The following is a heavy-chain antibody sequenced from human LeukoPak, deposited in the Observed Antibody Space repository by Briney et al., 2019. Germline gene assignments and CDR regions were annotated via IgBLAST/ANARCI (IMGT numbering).Heavy chain of an antibody. CDR1: GGSISSSSYY. CDR2: IYYSGST. CDR3: ARRDYDILTGYYLFFDY. Sequence: PSETLSLTCTVSGGSISSSSYYWGWIRQPPGKGLEWIGSIYYSGSTYYNPSLKSRVTISVDTSKNQFSLKLSSVTAADTAVYYCARRDYDILTGYYLFFDYWGQGTLVTVSS. D-gene: IGHD3-9*01. V-gene: IGHV4-39*01. J-gene: IGHJ4*02.